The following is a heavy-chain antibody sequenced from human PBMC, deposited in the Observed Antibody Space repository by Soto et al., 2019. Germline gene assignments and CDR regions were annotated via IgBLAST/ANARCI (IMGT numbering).Heavy chain of an antibody. CDR1: GGSISSYY. D-gene: IGHD3-10*01. CDR2: IYYSGST. Sequence: PSEPLSLTCTVSGGSISSYYWSWIRQPPGKGLEWIGYIYYSGSTNYNPSLKSRVTISVDTSKNQFSLKLSSVTAADTAVYYCARVMRARAGGMVRGTSDIWGQETMATVSS. J-gene: IGHJ3*02. V-gene: IGHV4-59*01. CDR3: ARVMRARAGGMVRGTSDI.